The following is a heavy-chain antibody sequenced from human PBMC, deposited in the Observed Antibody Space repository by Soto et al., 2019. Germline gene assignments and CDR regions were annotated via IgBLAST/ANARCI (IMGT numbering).Heavy chain of an antibody. CDR2: IYHSGST. CDR1: GGSISSGGYS. CDR3: ARAGGLGAVAADY. D-gene: IGHD6-19*01. V-gene: IGHV4-30-2*01. J-gene: IGHJ4*02. Sequence: QLQLQESGSGLVKPSQTLSLTCAVSGGSISSGGYSWSWIRQPPGKGLEWIGYIYHSGSTYYNPSLKSRVTIPVDWXKNQFSLKLSSVTAADTAVYYCARAGGLGAVAADYWGQGTLVTVSS.